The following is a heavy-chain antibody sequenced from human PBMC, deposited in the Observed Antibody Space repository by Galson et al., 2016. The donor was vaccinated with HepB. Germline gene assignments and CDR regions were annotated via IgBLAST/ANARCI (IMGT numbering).Heavy chain of an antibody. CDR2: ISSSSLYI. Sequence: SLRLPCAASGFNFSTFTVNWVRQVPGKGLEWVSSISSSSLYIYYADSLRGRFTVSRDNSKNSLFLQMNSLGAEDTAIYYCARWSRGTGSSLDFWGQGTLVTVSS. CDR1: GFNFSTFT. D-gene: IGHD3-10*01. CDR3: ARWSRGTGSSLDF. J-gene: IGHJ4*02. V-gene: IGHV3-21*06.